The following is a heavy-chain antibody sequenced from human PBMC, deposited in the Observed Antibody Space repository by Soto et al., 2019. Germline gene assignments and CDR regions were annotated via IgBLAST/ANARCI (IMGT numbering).Heavy chain of an antibody. CDR1: GGSXXXXX. CDR3: ARDKITGLFDY. J-gene: IGHJ4*02. Sequence: QVQLQQWGAGLLKPSETLSLTCAVYGGSXXXXXXXWIRQPPGTGLEWIGEINHSGSTNYNPSLXXXXXXXXXXXXXXXXXXXXXXXXXXXXXXXCARDKITGLFDYWGQGTLVTVSS. V-gene: IGHV4-34*01. CDR2: INHSGST. D-gene: IGHD2-8*02.